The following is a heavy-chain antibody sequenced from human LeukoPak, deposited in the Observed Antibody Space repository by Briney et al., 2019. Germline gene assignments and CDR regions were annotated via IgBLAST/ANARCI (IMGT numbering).Heavy chain of an antibody. CDR2: IYSGGST. J-gene: IGHJ4*02. D-gene: IGHD3-22*01. CDR3: ARGGYYDSSGTGY. CDR1: GFTVSSNY. Sequence: GGSLRLSCAASGFTVSSNYMSWVRQAPGKGLEWVSVIYSGGSTYYADSVKGRFTISRDNSKNTLYLQMNSLRAEDTAVYYCARGGYYDSSGTGYWGQGTLVTVSS. V-gene: IGHV3-66*01.